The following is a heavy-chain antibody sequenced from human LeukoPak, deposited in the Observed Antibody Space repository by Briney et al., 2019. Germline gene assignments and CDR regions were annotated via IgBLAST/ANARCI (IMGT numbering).Heavy chain of an antibody. J-gene: IGHJ4*02. CDR1: GGSISSDKYY. CDR2: IYYSGST. Sequence: PSQTLSLTCTVSGGSISSDKYYWSWIRQPPGKGLEWIGYIYYSGSTYYNRSLRSRVSISVDTSKNQFSLKLSSVTAAGTAVYYCARANRDGYNSPGKVDYWGQGALVTVSS. CDR3: ARANRDGYNSPGKVDY. D-gene: IGHD5-24*01. V-gene: IGHV4-30-4*01.